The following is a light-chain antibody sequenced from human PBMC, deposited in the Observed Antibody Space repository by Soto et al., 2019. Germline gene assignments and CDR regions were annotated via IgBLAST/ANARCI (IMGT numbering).Light chain of an antibody. Sequence: EIVMTQYPATRSLSPGETATLSCRASQSIDSRYLAWYQQKPGQAPRLVIHGASTRAIGVPDRFSGSASGTDFTDGTITINRLEKEDGAVFYCQQSGHSTRTFGQGTKVDIK. CDR2: GAS. CDR3: QQSGHSTRT. CDR1: QSIDSRY. V-gene: IGKV3-20*01. J-gene: IGKJ1*01.